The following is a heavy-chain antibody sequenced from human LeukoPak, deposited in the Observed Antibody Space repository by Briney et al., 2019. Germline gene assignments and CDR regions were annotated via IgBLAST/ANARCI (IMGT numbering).Heavy chain of an antibody. V-gene: IGHV4-39*01. J-gene: IGHJ4*02. CDR1: GGSISSSSYY. CDR3: ARSSRHLAYFDY. Sequence: SETLSLTCTVSGGSISSSSYYWGWIRQPPGKGLEWIGSIYYSGSTYYNPSLKSRVTISVDTSKNQFSLKLSSVTAADTAVYYCARSSRHLAYFDYWGQGTLVTVSS. CDR2: IYYSGST.